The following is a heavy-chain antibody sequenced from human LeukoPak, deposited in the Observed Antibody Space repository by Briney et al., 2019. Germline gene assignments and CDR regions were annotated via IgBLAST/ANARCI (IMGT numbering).Heavy chain of an antibody. Sequence: SVKVSCKAPGGTFSSFTFTWVRQAPGQGLEWMGRIIPVLGITNYAQKFQGRVTITADKSTSTAYMELSSLKSEDTAMYFCANSLVGATSLWGPGTMVTVSS. CDR3: ANSLVGATSL. CDR1: GGTFSSFT. CDR2: IIPVLGIT. D-gene: IGHD1-26*01. J-gene: IGHJ3*01. V-gene: IGHV1-69*02.